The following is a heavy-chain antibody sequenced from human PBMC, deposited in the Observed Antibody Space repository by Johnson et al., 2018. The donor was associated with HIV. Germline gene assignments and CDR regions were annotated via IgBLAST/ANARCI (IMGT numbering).Heavy chain of an antibody. CDR1: GFTFSSSW. J-gene: IGHJ3*02. Sequence: VQLVESGGGLVQPGGSLRLSCAASGFTFSSSWMHWVCQAPEKGLEWVADIKCDGSEKYYVDSAKGRFTISRDNSKNTLYLQMNSLRAEDTAVYYCARDSTPWGGDYVDYTFDIWGQGTMVTVSS. CDR3: ARDSTPWGGDYVDYTFDI. V-gene: IGHV3-52*01. D-gene: IGHD4-17*01. CDR2: IKCDGSEK.